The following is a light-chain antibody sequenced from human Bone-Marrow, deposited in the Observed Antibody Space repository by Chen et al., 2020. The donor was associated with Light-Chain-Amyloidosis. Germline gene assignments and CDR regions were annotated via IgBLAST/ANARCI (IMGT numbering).Light chain of an antibody. J-gene: IGLJ2*01. CDR2: RDT. CDR1: DLPTKY. CDR3: QSADSSGTYEVI. V-gene: IGLV3-25*03. Sequence: SYELTQPPSVSVSPGQMARITCSGDDLPTKYAYWYQQKPGQAPELVIHRDTERPSGISERFSGSSSGTTATLTISGVQAEDEADYHCQSADSSGTYEVIFGGGTKLTVL.